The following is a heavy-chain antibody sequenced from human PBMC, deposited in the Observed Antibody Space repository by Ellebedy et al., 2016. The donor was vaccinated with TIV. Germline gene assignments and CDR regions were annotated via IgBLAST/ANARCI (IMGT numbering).Heavy chain of an antibody. D-gene: IGHD1-14*01. Sequence: GGSLRLSCVASGFTFSSYGMHWVRQAPGKGLEWVSVIYSGGSTYYADSVKGRFTISRDNSKNTLYLQMNSLRAEDTAVYYCASLPERYGMDVWGQGTTVTVSS. J-gene: IGHJ6*02. CDR2: IYSGGST. CDR1: GFTFSSYG. V-gene: IGHV3-NL1*01. CDR3: ASLPERYGMDV.